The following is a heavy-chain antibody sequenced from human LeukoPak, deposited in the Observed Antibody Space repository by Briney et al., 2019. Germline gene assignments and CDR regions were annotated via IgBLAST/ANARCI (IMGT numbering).Heavy chain of an antibody. V-gene: IGHV1-69*13. D-gene: IGHD5-18*01. CDR1: GGTFSSYA. CDR3: ARARRDTAMVFFDY. J-gene: IGHJ4*02. Sequence: SVKVSCKASGGTFSSYAISWVRQAPGQGLEWMGEIIPIFGTANYAQKFQGRVTITADESTSTAYMELSSLRSEDTAVYYCARARRDTAMVFFDYWGQGTLVTVSS. CDR2: IIPIFGTA.